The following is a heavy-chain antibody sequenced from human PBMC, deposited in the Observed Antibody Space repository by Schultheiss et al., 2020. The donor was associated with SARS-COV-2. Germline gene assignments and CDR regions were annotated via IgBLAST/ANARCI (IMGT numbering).Heavy chain of an antibody. J-gene: IGHJ6*02. CDR1: GFTFSSYE. D-gene: IGHD2-8*01. V-gene: IGHV3-48*03. Sequence: SCAASGFTFSSYELNWVRQAPGKGLEWVSYISTSGSTIYYGDSVKGRFTISRDNAKNSLYLQMNSLRAEDTAVYYCARETVPYCINGVCAPRHYYGMDVWGQGTTVTVSS. CDR2: ISTSGSTI. CDR3: ARETVPYCINGVCAPRHYYGMDV.